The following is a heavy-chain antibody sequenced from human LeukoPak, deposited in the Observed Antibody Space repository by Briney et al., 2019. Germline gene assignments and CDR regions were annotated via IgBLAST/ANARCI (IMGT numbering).Heavy chain of an antibody. Sequence: GGSLRLSCSASGFTFNNYAMHWVRQAPGKGLEYVSAITSNGGTTYYGDSVKGRFTISRDNSKNTVYLQMSSLRPEDTALYYCVKDLTGSGDYWSQGTLVTVSS. D-gene: IGHD3-10*01. CDR1: GFTFNNYA. J-gene: IGHJ4*02. CDR3: VKDLTGSGDY. V-gene: IGHV3-64D*06. CDR2: ITSNGGTT.